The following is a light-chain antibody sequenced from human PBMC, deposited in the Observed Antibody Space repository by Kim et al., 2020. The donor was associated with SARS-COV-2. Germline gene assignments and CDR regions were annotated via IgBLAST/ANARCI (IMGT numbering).Light chain of an antibody. V-gene: IGLV3-19*01. CDR2: GKN. CDR3: NSRASNDNVV. CDR1: SLRSYY. J-gene: IGLJ2*01. Sequence: SSELTQDPAVSVASGQTVRITCQGDSLRSYYATWYQQKPGQAPILVIYGKNNRPSGIPDRFSGSSSGNTASLTITGTQAGDEADYYCNSRASNDNVVFGGGTQLTVL.